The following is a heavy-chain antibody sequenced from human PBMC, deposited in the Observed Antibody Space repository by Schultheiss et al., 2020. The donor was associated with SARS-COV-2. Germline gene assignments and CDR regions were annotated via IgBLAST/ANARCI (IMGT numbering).Heavy chain of an antibody. V-gene: IGHV4-39*07. J-gene: IGHJ6*03. CDR1: GGSISSSSYY. CDR3: ARGGPERAYYYYYYMDV. D-gene: IGHD1-14*01. Sequence: SETLSLTCTVSGGSISSSSYYWGWIRQPPGKGLEWIGSIYYSGSTNYNPSLKSRVTISVDTSKNQFSLKLSSVTAADTAVYYCARGGPERAYYYYYYMDVWGKGTTVTVSS. CDR2: IYYSGST.